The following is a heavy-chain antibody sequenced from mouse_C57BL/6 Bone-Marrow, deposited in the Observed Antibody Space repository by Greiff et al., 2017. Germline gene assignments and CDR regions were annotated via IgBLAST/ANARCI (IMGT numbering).Heavy chain of an antibody. V-gene: IGHV5-15*01. Sequence: EVNVVESGGGLVQPGGSLKLSCAASGFTFSDYGMAWVRQAPRKGPEWVAFISNLAYSIYYADTVTGRFTISRENAKNTLYLEMSSLRSEDTAMYYCARHYSNFYFDYWGQGTTLTVSS. CDR3: ARHYSNFYFDY. CDR2: ISNLAYSI. CDR1: GFTFSDYG. J-gene: IGHJ2*01. D-gene: IGHD2-5*01.